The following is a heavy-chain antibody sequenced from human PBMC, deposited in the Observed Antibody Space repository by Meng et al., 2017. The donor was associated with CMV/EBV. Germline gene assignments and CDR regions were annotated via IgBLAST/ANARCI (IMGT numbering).Heavy chain of an antibody. V-gene: IGHV3-74*01. CDR1: GYTFTSYY. D-gene: IGHD4-17*01. CDR2: IISDGSST. J-gene: IGHJ4*02. CDR3: ARDGQRTTLTPFDY. Sequence: SCKASGYTFTSYYMHWVRQPPGKGLVWVSSIISDGSSTNYAASVKGRFTISRDNAKNTLYLQMNSLRAEDTAVYYCARDGQRTTLTPFDYWGQGTLVTVSS.